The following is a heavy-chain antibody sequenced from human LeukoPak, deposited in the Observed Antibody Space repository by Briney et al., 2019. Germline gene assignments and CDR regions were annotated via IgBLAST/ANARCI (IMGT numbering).Heavy chain of an antibody. D-gene: IGHD2-2*01. J-gene: IGHJ4*02. Sequence: SVNVSCTASGGTFSSYAISWVRQAPGQGLEWMGGIIPIFGTANYAQKFQGRVTITADESTSTAYMELSSLRSEDTAVYYCARDRGGIVVVPAALYPFDYWGQGTLVTVSS. CDR2: IIPIFGTA. CDR3: ARDRGGIVVVPAALYPFDY. V-gene: IGHV1-69*13. CDR1: GGTFSSYA.